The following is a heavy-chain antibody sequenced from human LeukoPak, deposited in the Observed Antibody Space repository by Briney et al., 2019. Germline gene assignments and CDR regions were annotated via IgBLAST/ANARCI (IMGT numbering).Heavy chain of an antibody. J-gene: IGHJ4*02. CDR3: ARGYCSSTSCYSYFDY. V-gene: IGHV4-59*01. CDR2: IYYSGST. CDR1: GGSLSSYY. Sequence: PSETLSLTCTFSGGSLSSYYWSWIRQPPAKGLEGIGYIYYSGSTNYNPSLKSRVTISVDTSKNQFSLKLSSVTAADTAVYYCARGYCSSTSCYSYFDYWGQGTLVTVSS. D-gene: IGHD2-2*02.